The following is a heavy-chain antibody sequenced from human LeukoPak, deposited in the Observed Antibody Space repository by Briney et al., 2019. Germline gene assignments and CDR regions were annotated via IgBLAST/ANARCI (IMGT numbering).Heavy chain of an antibody. CDR1: GFRFSSYA. D-gene: IGHD2-2*01. CDR3: VKGGYCGSTTCHLLPFDY. J-gene: IGHJ4*02. V-gene: IGHV3-30*02. CDR2: IRHDGSDGNNQ. Sequence: GGSLRLSCAASGFRFSSYAMSWVRQAPGKGLEWVSFIRHDGSDGNNQFYADSLKGRFTISRDNSKNTVSLQMNSLTVEDTAVYYCVKGGYCGSTTCHLLPFDYWGQGALVTVSS.